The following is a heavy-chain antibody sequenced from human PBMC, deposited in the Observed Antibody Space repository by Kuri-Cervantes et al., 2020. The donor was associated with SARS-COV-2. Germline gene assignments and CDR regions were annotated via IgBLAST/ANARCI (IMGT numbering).Heavy chain of an antibody. J-gene: IGHJ6*02. CDR3: ARDETSHYYDSSGYYYYYGMDV. D-gene: IGHD3-22*01. CDR1: GFTFSSYA. V-gene: IGHV3-30-3*01. Sequence: GESLKISCAASGFTFSSYAMHWVRQAPGKGLEWVAVISYDGSNKYYADSVKGRFTISRDNSKNTLYLQMNSLRAEDTAVYYCARDETSHYYDSSGYYYYYGMDVWGQGTTVTVSS. CDR2: ISYDGSNK.